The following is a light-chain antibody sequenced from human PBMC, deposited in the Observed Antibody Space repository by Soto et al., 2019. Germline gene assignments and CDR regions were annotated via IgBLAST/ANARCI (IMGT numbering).Light chain of an antibody. CDR1: ISDVGGYNF. CDR2: DVS. Sequence: QSVLTQPASVSGSPGHSITISCTGTISDVGGYNFVSWYQQYPGKAPKLMICDVSNRPSGVSNRFSGSKSGNTASLTISGLQAGDEDDYHCSSFTDSNYVFGTGNEVTVL. V-gene: IGLV2-14*03. CDR3: SSFTDSNYV. J-gene: IGLJ1*01.